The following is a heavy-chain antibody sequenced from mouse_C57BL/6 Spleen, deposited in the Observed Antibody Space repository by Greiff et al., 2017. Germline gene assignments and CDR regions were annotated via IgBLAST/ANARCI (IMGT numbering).Heavy chain of an antibody. J-gene: IGHJ4*01. V-gene: IGHV1-39*01. CDR1: GYSFTDYN. CDR2: INPNYGTT. Sequence: VQLQQSGPELVKPGASVKISCKASGYSFTDYNMNWVRQSNGKSLAWIGVINPNYGTTNYNQKFKGKATLTVDQSSSTAYMQLNSLTSEDSAVYDCARIDYYGSTYACDYSLDYWGQGTSVTVSS. CDR3: ARIDYYGSTYACDYSLDY. D-gene: IGHD1-1*01.